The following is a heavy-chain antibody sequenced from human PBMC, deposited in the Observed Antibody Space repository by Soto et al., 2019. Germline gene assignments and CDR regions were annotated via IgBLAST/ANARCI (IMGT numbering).Heavy chain of an antibody. D-gene: IGHD5-12*01. CDR2: INTYNGDT. V-gene: IGHV1-3*04. CDR1: GYTFTSYA. CDR3: AREGVAPYYYYGMDV. Sequence: ASVKVSCKASGYTFTSYAMHWVRQAPGQRLEWMGWINTYNGDTNYAQTFQGRVTMTTDTSTSTVHMEVRSLRSDDTAVYYCAREGVAPYYYYGMDVWGQGTPVTVSS. J-gene: IGHJ6*02.